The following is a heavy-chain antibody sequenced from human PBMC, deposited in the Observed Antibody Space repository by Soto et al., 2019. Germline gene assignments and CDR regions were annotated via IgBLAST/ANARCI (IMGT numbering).Heavy chain of an antibody. D-gene: IGHD3-10*01. J-gene: IGHJ4*02. CDR1: GFTFSSYA. CDR2: ISSRGSTI. V-gene: IGHV3-48*02. CDR3: ARGSDMGSSLSFDY. Sequence: EVQLLESGGGLVQPGGSLRLSCAASGFTFSSYAMSWVRQAPGKGLEWLSFISSRGSTIYYADSVKGRFTISRDNAKSSLYLQMNSLRDEDTAVYYCARGSDMGSSLSFDYWGRGTLVTVSS.